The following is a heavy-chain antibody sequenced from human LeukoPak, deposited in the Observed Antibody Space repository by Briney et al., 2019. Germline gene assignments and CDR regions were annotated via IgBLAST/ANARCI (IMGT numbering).Heavy chain of an antibody. CDR2: ITGSGGTT. Sequence: GGSLRLSCAASGFSFSIYGMNWVRQAPGKGLEWVSGITGSGGTTYYADSVKGRATISRDNSKNTLYLQMSSLSAEDTAVYYCAKSSSSYYDRSGYLDYWGQGTLVTVSS. CDR3: AKSSSSYYDRSGYLDY. J-gene: IGHJ4*02. CDR1: GFSFSIYG. D-gene: IGHD3-22*01. V-gene: IGHV3-23*01.